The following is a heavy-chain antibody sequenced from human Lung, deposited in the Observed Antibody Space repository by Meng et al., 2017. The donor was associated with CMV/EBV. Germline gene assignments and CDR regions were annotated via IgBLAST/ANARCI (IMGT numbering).Heavy chain of an antibody. CDR2: ILYDGSNK. Sequence: GESLKISCAASGFTFSSYAMHWVRQAPGKGLEWVAVILYDGSNKYYADSVKGRFTISRDNSKNTLYLQMNSLRAEDTAVYYCARDHNLGFDYWGQGTLVTVSS. CDR1: GFTFSSYA. V-gene: IGHV3-30-3*01. D-gene: IGHD1-1*01. J-gene: IGHJ4*02. CDR3: ARDHNLGFDY.